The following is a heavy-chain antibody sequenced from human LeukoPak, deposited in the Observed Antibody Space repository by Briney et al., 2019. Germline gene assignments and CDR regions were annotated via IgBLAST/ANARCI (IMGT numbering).Heavy chain of an antibody. CDR2: ISWNSGSI. CDR1: GFTFDDYA. V-gene: IGHV3-9*01. CDR3: AKGPVATIDVYYFDY. Sequence: AGGSLRLSCAASGFTFDDYAMHWVRQAPGKGLEWVSGISWNSGSIGYADSVKGRFTISRDNAKNSLYLQMNSLRAEDTALYYCAKGPVATIDVYYFDYWGQGTLVTVSS. D-gene: IGHD5-12*01. J-gene: IGHJ4*02.